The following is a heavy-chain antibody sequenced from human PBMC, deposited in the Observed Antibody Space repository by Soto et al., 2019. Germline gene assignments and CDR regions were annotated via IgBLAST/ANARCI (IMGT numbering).Heavy chain of an antibody. CDR2: INHSGST. J-gene: IGHJ4*02. Sequence: PSETLSLTCAVYGGSFSGYYWSWIRQPPGKGLEWIGEINHSGSTNYNPSLKSRVTISVDTSKNQFSLKLSSVTAADTAVYYCARERREYSRYRPGSYYFDYWGQGTLVTVSS. CDR3: ARERREYSRYRPGSYYFDY. D-gene: IGHD6-6*01. CDR1: GGSFSGYY. V-gene: IGHV4-34*01.